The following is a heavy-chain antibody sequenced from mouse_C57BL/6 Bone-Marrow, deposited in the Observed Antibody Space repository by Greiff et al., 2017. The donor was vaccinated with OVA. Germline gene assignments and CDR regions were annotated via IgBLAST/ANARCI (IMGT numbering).Heavy chain of an antibody. V-gene: IGHV14-4*01. CDR1: AFNIKYHP. J-gene: IGHJ2*01. D-gene: IGHD2-1*01. Sequence: VQLPQSGAELVRPGASVTCCSTCSAFNIKYHPLHCRNQRPSQCPEWIGWIDPENGDTEYASKFQGKATITADTSSNTAYLQLSSLTSEDTAVYYCTSYGNFDYWGQGTTLTVSS. CDR2: IDPENGDT. CDR3: TSYGNFDY.